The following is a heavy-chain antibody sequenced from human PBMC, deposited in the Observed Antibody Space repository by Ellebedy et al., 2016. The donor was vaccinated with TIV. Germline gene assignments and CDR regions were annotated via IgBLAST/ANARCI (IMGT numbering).Heavy chain of an antibody. D-gene: IGHD6-13*01. CDR2: IYYSGYS. Sequence: MPSETLSLTCTVSGGSIRSSGYYWGWIRQPPGKGLEWIGSIYYSGYSNYNPSLKSRVTISVDTSKNQFSLKLSSVTAAATAVYYCARQASGSWSKAYYFDYWGQGTLVTVSS. CDR1: GGSIRSSGYY. J-gene: IGHJ4*02. V-gene: IGHV4-39*07. CDR3: ARQASGSWSKAYYFDY.